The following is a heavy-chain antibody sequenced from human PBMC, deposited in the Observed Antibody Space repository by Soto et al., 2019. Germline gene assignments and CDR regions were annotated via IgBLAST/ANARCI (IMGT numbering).Heavy chain of an antibody. V-gene: IGHV1-18*01. CDR3: AREGGNSGVPWEYYYGMAV. CDR1: GYTLTSHG. CDR2: ISAYNGNT. Sequence: QVQLVQSGAEVKKPGASVKVSCKASGYTLTSHGISWVRQAPGQGLERMGWISAYNGNTNYAQKLQGRVTMTTDTXXSXAXXELRSLRSADTAVYYCAREGGNSGVPWEYYYGMAVWGQGTTVTVSS. J-gene: IGHJ6*02. D-gene: IGHD1-26*01.